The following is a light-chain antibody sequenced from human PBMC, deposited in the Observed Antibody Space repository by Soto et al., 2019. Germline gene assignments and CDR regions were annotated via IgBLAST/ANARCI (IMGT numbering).Light chain of an antibody. CDR2: DVT. CDR1: GSDIGSYNY. CDR3: NSYTSASTYV. Sequence: QSVVTQLASVSVSPGQSITISCTGTGSDIGSYNYVSWYQHHPGKVPKFIIYDVTNRPSGVSDRFSGSKSGNTASLTISGLQAEDEADYYCNSYTSASTYVFGTGTKVTVL. V-gene: IGLV2-14*03. J-gene: IGLJ1*01.